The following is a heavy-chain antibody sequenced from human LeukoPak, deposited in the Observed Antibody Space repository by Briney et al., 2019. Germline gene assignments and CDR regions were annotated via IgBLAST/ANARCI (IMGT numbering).Heavy chain of an antibody. V-gene: IGHV3-30*18. CDR3: AKLLLWFGELPDY. J-gene: IGHJ4*02. D-gene: IGHD3-10*01. CDR1: GFTFSSYG. Sequence: GGSLRLSCAASGFTFSSYGMHWVRQAPGKGLEWVAVISYDGSNKYYADSVKGRFTISRDNSKNTLYLQMNSLRAEDTAVYYCAKLLLWFGELPDYWGQGTLVTVSS. CDR2: ISYDGSNK.